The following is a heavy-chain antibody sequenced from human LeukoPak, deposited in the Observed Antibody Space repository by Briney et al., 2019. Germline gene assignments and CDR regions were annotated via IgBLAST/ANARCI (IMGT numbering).Heavy chain of an antibody. Sequence: GASVKVSCKASGYTFTGYYMHWVRQAPGQGLEWMGWINPNSGGTNYAQNFQGRVTMTRDTSISTAYMEVSRLRSDDTAVYYCARGYCSGGSCPFDYWGQGTLVTVSS. D-gene: IGHD2-15*01. CDR3: ARGYCSGGSCPFDY. CDR1: GYTFTGYY. V-gene: IGHV1-2*02. CDR2: INPNSGGT. J-gene: IGHJ4*02.